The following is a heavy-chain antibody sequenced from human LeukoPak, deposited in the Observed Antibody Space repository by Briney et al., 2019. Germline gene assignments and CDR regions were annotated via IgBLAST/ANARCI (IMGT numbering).Heavy chain of an antibody. CDR1: GGSISSYY. CDR2: IYYSRTT. Sequence: ETLSLTCTVSGGSISSYYWSWIRQPPEKGLEWIGYIYYSRTTNYNPSLKSRVTMSVDTSKNQFSLKLSSVTAADTAVYYCAREDRVGATTGSDHWGQGTLVTVSS. V-gene: IGHV4-59*08. D-gene: IGHD1-26*01. CDR3: AREDRVGATTGSDH. J-gene: IGHJ4*02.